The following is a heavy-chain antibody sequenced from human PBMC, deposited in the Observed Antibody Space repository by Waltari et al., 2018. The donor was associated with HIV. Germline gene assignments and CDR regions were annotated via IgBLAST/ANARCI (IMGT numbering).Heavy chain of an antibody. V-gene: IGHV5-51*01. D-gene: IGHD2-15*01. CDR3: VRLRVVVAATLIVDYFDY. CDR2: IYPGDSDT. J-gene: IGHJ4*02. CDR1: GYRFISYW. Sequence: EVQLVQSGAQVKKPGESLKISCKGSGYRFISYWIGWVRQMPGKGLEWIGIIYPGDSDTRYIPSFQGQVTISADKSISTAYVQWSSLKASDTAIYYCVRLRVVVAATLIVDYFDYWGQGTLVTVSS.